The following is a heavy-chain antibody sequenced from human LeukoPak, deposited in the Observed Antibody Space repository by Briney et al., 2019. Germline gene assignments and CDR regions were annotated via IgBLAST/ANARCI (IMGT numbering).Heavy chain of an antibody. V-gene: IGHV1-2*02. CDR1: GYTFTAYY. CDR2: INPNSGGT. D-gene: IGHD2-2*02. Sequence: ASVKVSCKASGYTFTAYYIHWVRQAPGQGLEYMGWINPNSGGTDYAQKFQGRVTMTGDTSISTAYRELSRLKSDDTAVYYCARVLGYCRSINCYTRWFDPWGQGTLVTVSS. CDR3: ARVLGYCRSINCYTRWFDP. J-gene: IGHJ5*02.